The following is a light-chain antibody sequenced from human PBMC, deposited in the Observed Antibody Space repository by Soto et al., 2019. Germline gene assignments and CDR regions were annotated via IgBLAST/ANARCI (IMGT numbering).Light chain of an antibody. V-gene: IGKV1-5*03. CDR1: QSVNSW. J-gene: IGKJ1*01. CDR3: QQYNSYSRT. Sequence: DIQMTQSPSTLSASPGDRVTITCRASQSVNSWLAWYQQKPGKAPKLLIYKASSLESGVPSRFSGSGSGTEYTLTISSLQPDDFATYYCQQYNSYSRTFGQGTKVDIK. CDR2: KAS.